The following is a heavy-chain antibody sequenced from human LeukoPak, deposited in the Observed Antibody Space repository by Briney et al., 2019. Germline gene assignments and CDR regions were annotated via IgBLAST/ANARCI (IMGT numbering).Heavy chain of an antibody. D-gene: IGHD3-22*01. CDR1: GGSISSYY. Sequence: PSETLSLTCTVSGGSISSYYWSWIRQPPGKGLEWIGYIYYSGSTNYNPSLKSRVTISVDTSKNQFSLKLSSVTAADTAVYYCARANDSSGYYGVYFDYWGQGTLVTVSS. V-gene: IGHV4-59*01. CDR2: IYYSGST. J-gene: IGHJ4*02. CDR3: ARANDSSGYYGVYFDY.